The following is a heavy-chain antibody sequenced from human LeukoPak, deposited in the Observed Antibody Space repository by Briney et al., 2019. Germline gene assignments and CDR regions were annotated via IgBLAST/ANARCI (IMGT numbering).Heavy chain of an antibody. CDR1: GFTVSSNS. J-gene: IGHJ4*02. CDR2: IYSDNT. V-gene: IGHV3-53*01. D-gene: IGHD4/OR15-4a*01. CDR3: ARRAGAYSHPYDY. Sequence: GGSLRLSCTVSGFTVSSNSVSWVRQAPGKGLEWVSFIYSDNTHYSDSVKGRFTISRDNSKNTLYLQMNSLRAEDAAVYYCARRAGAYSHPYDYWGQGTLVTVSS.